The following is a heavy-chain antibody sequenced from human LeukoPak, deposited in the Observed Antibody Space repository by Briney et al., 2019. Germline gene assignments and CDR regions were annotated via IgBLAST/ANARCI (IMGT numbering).Heavy chain of an antibody. D-gene: IGHD6-19*01. V-gene: IGHV4-39*01. CDR1: GGSISSSSYY. J-gene: IGHJ6*02. CDR3: ARPSHTWLPTPLDV. Sequence: ETLSLTCTVSGGSISSSSYYWGWIRQPPGKGLEWIGSIYYSGSTYYNPSLKSRVTISVDTSKNQFSLKLSSVTAADTAVYYCARPSHTWLPTPLDVWGQGTTVTVSS. CDR2: IYYSGST.